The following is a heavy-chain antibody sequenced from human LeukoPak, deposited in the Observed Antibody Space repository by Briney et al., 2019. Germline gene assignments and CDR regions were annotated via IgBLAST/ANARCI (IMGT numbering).Heavy chain of an antibody. J-gene: IGHJ4*02. CDR2: IKSKTDGGTT. CDR1: GITLSNYG. V-gene: IGHV3-15*01. D-gene: IGHD3-10*01. Sequence: PGGSLRLSCAVSGITLSNYGMSWVRQAPGKGPEWVGRIKSKTDGGTTDYAAPVKGRFTISRDDSKNTLYLQMNSLKTEDTAVYYCTTDRVYGSGSYYVLVRDFDYWGQGTLVTVSS. CDR3: TTDRVYGSGSYYVLVRDFDY.